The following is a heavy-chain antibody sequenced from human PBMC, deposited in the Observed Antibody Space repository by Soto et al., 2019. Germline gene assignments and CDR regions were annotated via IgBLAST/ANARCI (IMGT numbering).Heavy chain of an antibody. J-gene: IGHJ3*02. CDR2: ISGSGGST. CDR1: GCTCSGYA. Sequence: PGGPLRLPWTASGCTCSGYARSRVRQDPGKGLEWVSAISGSGGSTYYADSVKGRFTISRDNSKNTLYLQMNSLRAVDTAVYYCAKEGPDAFDIRGQGPMVTVS. CDR3: AKEGPDAFDI. V-gene: IGHV3-23*01.